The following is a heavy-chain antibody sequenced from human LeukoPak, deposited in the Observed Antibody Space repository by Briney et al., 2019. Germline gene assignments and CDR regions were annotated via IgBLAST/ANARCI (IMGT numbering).Heavy chain of an antibody. Sequence: ASVKVSCKASGYTFTSYYMHWVRQAPGQGLKWMGIINPSGGSTSYAQKFQGRVTMTRDTSTSTVYMELSSLRSEDTAVYYCARDGANMDTANESYFDYWGQGTLVTISS. CDR2: INPSGGST. D-gene: IGHD5-18*01. V-gene: IGHV1-46*01. CDR3: ARDGANMDTANESYFDY. J-gene: IGHJ4*02. CDR1: GYTFTSYY.